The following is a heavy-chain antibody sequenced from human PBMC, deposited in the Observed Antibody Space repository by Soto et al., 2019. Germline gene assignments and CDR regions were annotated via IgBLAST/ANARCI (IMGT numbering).Heavy chain of an antibody. V-gene: IGHV1-3*01. Sequence: ASVKVSCKASGYTFTSYAMHWVRQAPGQRLEWMGWINAGNGNTKYSQKFQGRVTITRDTSASTAYMELSSLRSEDTAVYYCARSVAARIVHYYGMDVCGQGTTVTVSS. CDR1: GYTFTSYA. CDR2: INAGNGNT. D-gene: IGHD6-6*01. CDR3: ARSVAARIVHYYGMDV. J-gene: IGHJ6*02.